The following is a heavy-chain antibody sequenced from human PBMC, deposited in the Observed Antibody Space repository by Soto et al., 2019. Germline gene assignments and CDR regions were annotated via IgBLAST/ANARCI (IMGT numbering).Heavy chain of an antibody. J-gene: IGHJ4*02. CDR1: GGSISSYY. CDR2: FYTSGST. D-gene: IGHD3-3*01. V-gene: IGHV4-4*07. CDR3: ARDFYDFWSGSLLYYFDY. Sequence: SETLSLTCTVSGGSISSYYWSWIRQPAGKGLEWIGRFYTSGSTNYNPSLKSRVAMSVDTSKNQFSLKLSSVTAADTAVYYCARDFYDFWSGSLLYYFDYWGQGTLVTVSS.